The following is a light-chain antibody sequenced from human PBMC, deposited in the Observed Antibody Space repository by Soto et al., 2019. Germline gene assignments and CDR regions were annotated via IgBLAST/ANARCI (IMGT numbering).Light chain of an antibody. CDR2: SAS. V-gene: IGKV1-39*01. Sequence: DIQMTQSPSSLSASVGDRVTITCRASQSISNYLNWYHQKQGKAPKLLIYSASSLQSGVPSRFSGSGSGTDFTLTSRSLQPEDFSYYYCQHSYSTPWTFGQGTKVEIK. J-gene: IGKJ1*01. CDR3: QHSYSTPWT. CDR1: QSISNY.